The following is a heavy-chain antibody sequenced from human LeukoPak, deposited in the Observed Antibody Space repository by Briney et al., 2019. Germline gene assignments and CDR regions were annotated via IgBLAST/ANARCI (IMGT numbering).Heavy chain of an antibody. J-gene: IGHJ4*02. CDR3: ARSVEMATIANY. CDR2: ISWNSGSI. Sequence: PGGSLRLSCAASGFTFDDYAMHWVRQAPGKGLEWVSGISWNSGSIGYADSVKGRFTISRDNAKNSLYLQMNSLRAEDTAVYYCARSVEMATIANYWGQGTLVTVSS. D-gene: IGHD5-24*01. CDR1: GFTFDDYA. V-gene: IGHV3-9*01.